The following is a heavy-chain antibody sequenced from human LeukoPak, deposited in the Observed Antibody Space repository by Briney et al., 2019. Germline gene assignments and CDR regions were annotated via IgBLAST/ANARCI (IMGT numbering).Heavy chain of an antibody. CDR3: AREAGGSTSPFDI. CDR1: GGSISSYY. Sequence: SETLFLTCTVSGGSISSYYWSWIRQPPGKGLEWIGYIYYSGSTNYNPSLKSRVTISVDTSKNQFSLKLSSVIAADTAVYYCAREAGGSTSPFDIWGQGTMVTVSS. J-gene: IGHJ3*02. V-gene: IGHV4-59*12. D-gene: IGHD2-2*01. CDR2: IYYSGST.